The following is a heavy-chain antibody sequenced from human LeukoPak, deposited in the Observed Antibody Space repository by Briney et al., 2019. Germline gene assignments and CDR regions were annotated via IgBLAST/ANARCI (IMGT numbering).Heavy chain of an antibody. CDR2: IWYDGSNK. Sequence: GSLRLSCAASGFTFSSYGMHWVRQAPGKGLEWVAVIWYDGSNKYYADSVKGRFTISRDNSKNTLYLQMNSLRAEDTAVYYCARAGRLIPTIFGVTRNWFDPWGQGTLVTVSS. CDR3: ARAGRLIPTIFGVTRNWFDP. CDR1: GFTFSSYG. J-gene: IGHJ5*02. D-gene: IGHD3-3*01. V-gene: IGHV3-33*01.